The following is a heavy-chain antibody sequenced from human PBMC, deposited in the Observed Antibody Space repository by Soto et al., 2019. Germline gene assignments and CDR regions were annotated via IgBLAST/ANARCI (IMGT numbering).Heavy chain of an antibody. Sequence: QVQLQQWGAGLLKPSETLSLTCAVYGGSFSGYYWSWIRQPPGKGLEWIGEINHSGSTNYNPSLKSRVTISVDTSKNQFSLKLSSVTAADTAVYYCATANPGSSWYIARDWFDPWGQGTLVTVSS. J-gene: IGHJ5*02. CDR1: GGSFSGYY. D-gene: IGHD6-13*01. CDR3: ATANPGSSWYIARDWFDP. V-gene: IGHV4-34*01. CDR2: INHSGST.